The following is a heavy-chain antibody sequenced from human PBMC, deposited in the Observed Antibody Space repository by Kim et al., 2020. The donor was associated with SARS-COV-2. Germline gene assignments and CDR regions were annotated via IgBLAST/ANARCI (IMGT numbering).Heavy chain of an antibody. CDR2: IYYTGST. CDR3: ARSKVAATLYYFDS. J-gene: IGHJ4*02. Sequence: SETLSLTCTVSGGSFDSGAYYWSWLRQHTGKGLEWVGYIYYTGSTYYNSSLTGRITMSIDTSKNQFSLRLTSVTAADTACYYCARSKVAATLYYFDSWGRGPLVTV. CDR1: GGSFDSGAYY. V-gene: IGHV4-31*03. D-gene: IGHD1-26*01.